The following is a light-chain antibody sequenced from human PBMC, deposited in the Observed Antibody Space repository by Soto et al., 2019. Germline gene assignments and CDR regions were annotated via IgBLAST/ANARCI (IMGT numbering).Light chain of an antibody. CDR3: VQGTHWPIT. CDR2: RAS. Sequence: IVMTQSPATLSVSPGESATLSCRASQNIYYNVACYQHRPGQAPRLLIYRASTRATGVPARFSGSGSGTDFALKISRVEAEDVGVYYCVQGTHWPITFGQGTRLEI. J-gene: IGKJ5*01. V-gene: IGKV3-15*01. CDR1: QNIYYN.